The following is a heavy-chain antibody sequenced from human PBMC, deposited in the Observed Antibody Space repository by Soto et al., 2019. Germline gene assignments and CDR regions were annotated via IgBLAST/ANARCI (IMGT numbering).Heavy chain of an antibody. D-gene: IGHD3-22*01. CDR3: ARDQSYYDSSGYGMDV. J-gene: IGHJ6*02. CDR1: GGSISSGGYY. Sequence: PSEPLSLTCTVSGGSISSGGYYWSWIRQHPGKGLEWIGYIYYSGSTYYNPSLKSRVTISVDTSKNQFSLKLSSVTAADTAVYYCARDQSYYDSSGYGMDVWGQGTTVTVSS. CDR2: IYYSGST. V-gene: IGHV4-31*03.